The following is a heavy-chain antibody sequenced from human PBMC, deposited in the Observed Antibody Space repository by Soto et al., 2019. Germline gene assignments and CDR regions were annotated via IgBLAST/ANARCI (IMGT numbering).Heavy chain of an antibody. CDR3: TRVGLIVTGGYRPIDY. Sequence: EVQLVESGGGLVQPGGSLTLSCAASGFTFSDHYMDWIRQAPGKGLEWVGRIRNKANSYSTVYAASVKGRFTISRDDSKNSLYLQMNSLSAEDAAVYHCTRVGLIVTGGYRPIDYWGQGTLVTVSS. CDR1: GFTFSDHY. D-gene: IGHD3-16*02. CDR2: IRNKANSYST. J-gene: IGHJ4*02. V-gene: IGHV3-72*01.